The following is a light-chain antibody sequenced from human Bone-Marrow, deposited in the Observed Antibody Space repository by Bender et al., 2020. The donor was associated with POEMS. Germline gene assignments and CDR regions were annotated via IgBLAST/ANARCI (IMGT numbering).Light chain of an antibody. CDR2: SSH. V-gene: IGLV1-44*01. J-gene: IGLJ1*01. Sequence: QSALTQAASVSGTPGQRVTISCSGGSSNIGAHAVNWYQHLPGTAPKLLIYSSHRRPSEVPDRFSGSRSGTSASLVISGLQSEDEADYYCATWDDSLNAFVFGTGTKVTVL. CDR1: SSNIGAHA. CDR3: ATWDDSLNAFV.